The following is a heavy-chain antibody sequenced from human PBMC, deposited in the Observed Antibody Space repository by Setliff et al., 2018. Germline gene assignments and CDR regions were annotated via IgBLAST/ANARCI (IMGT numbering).Heavy chain of an antibody. J-gene: IGHJ4*02. Sequence: PSETLSLTCTVSGDPINSYYWTWLRQPAGKGLEWIGHIYSSGNVNYNPSLVSRVTISIDTSKSQFSLRLSSGTAADTAVYYCARWTKNYYDSSGYYYGYDYWGQGTLVTVSS. CDR3: ARWTKNYYDSSGYYYGYDY. CDR2: IYSSGNV. CDR1: GDPINSYY. D-gene: IGHD3-22*01. V-gene: IGHV4-4*07.